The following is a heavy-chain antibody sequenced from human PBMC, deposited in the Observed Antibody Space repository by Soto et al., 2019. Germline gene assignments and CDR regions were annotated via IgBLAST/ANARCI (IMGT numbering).Heavy chain of an antibody. CDR3: ARYPYYYYYGMDV. V-gene: IGHV3-7*01. CDR1: GFTFSSYW. J-gene: IGHJ6*02. CDR2: IKQDGSEK. Sequence: GGSLRLSCAASGFTFSSYWMSWVRQAPGKGLEWVANIKQDGSEKYYVDSVKGRFTISRDNAKNSLYLQMNSLRAEDTAVYYCARYPYYYYYGMDVWGQGTTVTVSS.